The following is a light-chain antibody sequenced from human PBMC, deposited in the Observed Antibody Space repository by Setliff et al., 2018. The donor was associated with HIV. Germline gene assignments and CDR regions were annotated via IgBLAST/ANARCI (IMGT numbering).Light chain of an antibody. J-gene: IGLJ1*01. Sequence: QSVLAQPASVSGSPGQSITISCTGTSYDIGYKNCVSWYQQHPGKAPKLIIFDVSNRPSGISDRFSGSKSGNTASLAISGLQAEDEADYYCSSCTTITTYVFGPGTKVTV. V-gene: IGLV2-14*03. CDR1: SYDIGYKNC. CDR3: SSCTTITTYV. CDR2: DVS.